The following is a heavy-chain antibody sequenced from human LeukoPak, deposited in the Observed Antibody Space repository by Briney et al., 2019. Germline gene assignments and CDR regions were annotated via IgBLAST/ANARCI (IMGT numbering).Heavy chain of an antibody. CDR2: IYTSGST. V-gene: IGHV4-4*07. D-gene: IGHD3-22*01. Sequence: SETLSLTCTVSGGSISSYYWSWIRQPAGKGLEWIGRIYTSGSTNYNPSLKSRVTMSVDTSKNQFSLKLSSVTAADTAVYYCLGSGYPRGAFDIWGQGTMVTVSS. CDR3: LGSGYPRGAFDI. J-gene: IGHJ3*02. CDR1: GGSISSYY.